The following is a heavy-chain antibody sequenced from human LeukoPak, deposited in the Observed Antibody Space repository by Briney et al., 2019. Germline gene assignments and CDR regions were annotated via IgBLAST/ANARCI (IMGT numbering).Heavy chain of an antibody. CDR3: ARGVGASPFFDY. CDR2: IYYSGST. D-gene: IGHD1-26*01. J-gene: IGHJ4*02. V-gene: IGHV4-39*07. Sequence: PSETLSLTCTVSGGSISSSSYYWGWIRQPPGKGLEWIGSIYYSGSTNYNPSLKSRVTISVDTSKNQFSLKLSSVTAADTAVYYCARGVGASPFFDYWGQGTLVTVSS. CDR1: GGSISSSSYY.